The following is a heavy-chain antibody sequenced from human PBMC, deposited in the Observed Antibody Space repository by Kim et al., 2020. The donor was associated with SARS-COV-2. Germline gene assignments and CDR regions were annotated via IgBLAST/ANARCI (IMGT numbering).Heavy chain of an antibody. CDR1: GGSINNYY. D-gene: IGHD4-17*01. CDR3: ARVVGSTVVTQSPNWYFDL. J-gene: IGHJ2*01. V-gene: IGHV4-4*07. Sequence: SETLSLTCTVSGGSINNYYWSWFRQPAGKGLEWIGRIYTSGSASYNPSLTSRFTMSIDTSKNQFSLKLNSVTAADTAVYYCARVVGSTVVTQSPNWYFDLWGRGALVTVSS. CDR2: IYTSGSA.